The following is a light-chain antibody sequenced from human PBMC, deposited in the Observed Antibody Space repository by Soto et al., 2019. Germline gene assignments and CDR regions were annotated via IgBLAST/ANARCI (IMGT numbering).Light chain of an antibody. CDR3: RQYNTWPRT. CDR1: QSVSTN. Sequence: EIVMTQSPATLSVPPGERATLSCRASQSVSTNFAWYQQKPGQAPRLLIYGASTRATAVPARFTASGSGTEFTLTISSLQSEDFAVYYCRQYNTWPRTFGQGTKVEVK. CDR2: GAS. V-gene: IGKV3-15*01. J-gene: IGKJ1*01.